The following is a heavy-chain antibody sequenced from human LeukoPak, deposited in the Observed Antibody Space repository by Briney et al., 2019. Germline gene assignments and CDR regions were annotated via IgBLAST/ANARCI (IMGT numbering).Heavy chain of an antibody. CDR3: ARDRDYSFDY. J-gene: IGHJ4*02. V-gene: IGHV3-48*02. CDR2: IGSGSSTI. CDR1: GFTFSTYS. Sequence: GGSLRLSCAASGFTFSTYSMNWVRQAPGKGLEWVSYIGSGSSTIYYADSVKGRFTISRDNAKNSLHLQMNTLRDEDTAVYYCARDRDYSFDYWGQGTLVTVSS.